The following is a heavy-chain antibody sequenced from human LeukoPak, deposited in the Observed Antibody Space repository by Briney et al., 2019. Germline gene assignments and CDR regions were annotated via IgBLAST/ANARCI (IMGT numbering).Heavy chain of an antibody. CDR2: INNDGSST. Sequence: GGSLRLSCAASGFTFSTYWMHWVRQAPGKGLVWVSRINNDGSSTSYADSAQGRFTISRDNAKNTLYLQMNNLRAEDTAVYYCTRGRYYFEFWGQGTLVTVSS. J-gene: IGHJ4*02. V-gene: IGHV3-74*01. CDR3: TRGRYYFEF. CDR1: GFTFSTYW.